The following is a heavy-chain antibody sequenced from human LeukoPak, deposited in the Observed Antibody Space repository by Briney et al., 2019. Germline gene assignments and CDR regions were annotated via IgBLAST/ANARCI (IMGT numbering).Heavy chain of an antibody. CDR2: INWNGGST. Sequence: GGSLRLSCAASGFTFSSYAMSWVRQAPGKGLEWVSGINWNGGSTGYADSVKGRFTISRDNAKNSLYLQMNSLRAEDTALYYCARDKTYYYGSGSFWPYYFDYWGQGTLVTVSS. D-gene: IGHD3-10*01. V-gene: IGHV3-20*04. CDR1: GFTFSSYA. CDR3: ARDKTYYYGSGSFWPYYFDY. J-gene: IGHJ4*02.